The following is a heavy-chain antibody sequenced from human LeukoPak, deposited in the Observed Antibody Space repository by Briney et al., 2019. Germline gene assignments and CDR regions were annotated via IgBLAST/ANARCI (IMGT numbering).Heavy chain of an antibody. CDR2: ITYSGST. CDR1: GGSINSYY. V-gene: IGHV4-59*08. CDR3: ASGVPRITIFGVVKAGEGF. D-gene: IGHD3-3*01. J-gene: IGHJ4*02. Sequence: SETLSLTCTVSGGSINSYYWSWIRQPPGKGLEWIGYITYSGSTSYNPSLRSRVTISVDTSKNQFSLKLSSVTAADTAVYYCASGVPRITIFGVVKAGEGFWGQGTLLTVSS.